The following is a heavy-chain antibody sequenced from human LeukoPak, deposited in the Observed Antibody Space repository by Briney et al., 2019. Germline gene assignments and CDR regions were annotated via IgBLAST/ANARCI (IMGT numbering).Heavy chain of an antibody. CDR2: IWYDGSNK. D-gene: IGHD6-13*01. CDR1: GFTFISYG. Sequence: PGGSLRLSCAASGFTFISYGMHWARRPPAKGLEWVAVIWYDGSNKYYADSVKGRFTISRDNSKNTLYLQMNSLRAEDTAVYYCARGAAAAGTRDWFDPWGQGTLVTVSS. CDR3: ARGAAAAGTRDWFDP. J-gene: IGHJ5*02. V-gene: IGHV3-33*01.